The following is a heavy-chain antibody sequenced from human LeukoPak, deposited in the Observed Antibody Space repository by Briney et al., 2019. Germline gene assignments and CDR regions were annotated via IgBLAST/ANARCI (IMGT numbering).Heavy chain of an antibody. V-gene: IGHV1-58*02. J-gene: IGHJ4*02. CDR2: IVVGSGNT. D-gene: IGHD3-3*01. CDR3: AARYDFWSGPDFDY. CDR1: GFTFTSSA. Sequence: ASVKVSCKASGFTFTSSAMQWVRQARGQRLEWIEWIVVGSGNTNYAQKFQERVTITRDMSTSTAYMELSSLRSEDTAVYYCAARYDFWSGPDFDYWGQGTLVTVSS.